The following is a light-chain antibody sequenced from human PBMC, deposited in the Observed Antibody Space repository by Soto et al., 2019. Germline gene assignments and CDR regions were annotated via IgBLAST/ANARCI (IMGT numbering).Light chain of an antibody. CDR3: QQRSAWPLT. Sequence: EIVLTQSPATLSLSPGERATLSRRASQSVGNFIAWYQQKPGQAPRLLIYDTSNRFTGIPARFSGSGSGTDFTLTINSLESEESAVFYCQQRSAWPLTFGGGTRVEIK. J-gene: IGKJ4*01. CDR1: QSVGNF. V-gene: IGKV3-11*01. CDR2: DTS.